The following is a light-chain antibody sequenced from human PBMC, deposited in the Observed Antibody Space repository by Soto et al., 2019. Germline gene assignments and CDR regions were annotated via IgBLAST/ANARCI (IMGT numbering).Light chain of an antibody. CDR1: QSVSSN. Sequence: EIVLTQSPGTLSLSPGERATLSCRTSQSVSSNLAWYQQKPGQAPRLLIYGASTRAIGIPARFSGSGSGTEFTLTISSLQSEDFAVYYCQQYNNWPPTTFGQGTKVDIK. CDR2: GAS. CDR3: QQYNNWPPTT. J-gene: IGKJ1*01. V-gene: IGKV3-15*01.